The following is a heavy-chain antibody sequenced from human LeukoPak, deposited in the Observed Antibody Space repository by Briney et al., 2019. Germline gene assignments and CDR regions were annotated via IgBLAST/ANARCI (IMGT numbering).Heavy chain of an antibody. CDR3: ATFIVHQLLNAKGAIDS. V-gene: IGHV4-30-4*08. CDR1: GGSISSGSYY. J-gene: IGHJ3*02. D-gene: IGHD2-2*01. Sequence: SQTLSLTCTVSGGSISSGSYYWRWIRQPPGKGLEWIGYIYYSGSTYYNPSLKSRVTISVHTSKNQFSLKLSSVTADITAVYYCATFIVHQLLNAKGAIDSWGQGRMVTVSS. CDR2: IYYSGST.